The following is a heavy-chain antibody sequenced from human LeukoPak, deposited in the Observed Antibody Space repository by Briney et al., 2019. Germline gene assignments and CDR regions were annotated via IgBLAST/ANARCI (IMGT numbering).Heavy chain of an antibody. V-gene: IGHV4-61*02. D-gene: IGHD3-10*01. CDR2: IYTSGST. Sequence: SETLSLTCTVSGGSISSGSYYWSWIRQPAGKGLEWIGRIYTSGSTNYNPSLKSRVTISVDTSKNQFSLKLSSVTAADTAVYYCARGRGVRPGNQMRHFAQNWFDPWGQGTLVTVSS. CDR3: ARGRGVRPGNQMRHFAQNWFDP. J-gene: IGHJ5*02. CDR1: GGSISSGSYY.